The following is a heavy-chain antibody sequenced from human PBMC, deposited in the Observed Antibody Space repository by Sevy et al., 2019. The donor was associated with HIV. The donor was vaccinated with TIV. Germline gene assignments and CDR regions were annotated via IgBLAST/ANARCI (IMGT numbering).Heavy chain of an antibody. CDR1: GFTVSSNY. D-gene: IGHD3-3*01. CDR3: ARGSGLYYFDF. Sequence: GGSLRLSCAASGFTVSSNYMSWVRQAPGKGLEWVSVIFSSGSTQYTDFVNGRFTISRDNSKNTLYFQMNSLRPEDTAVYYCARGSGLYYFDFWGQGTLVTVSS. V-gene: IGHV3-53*01. J-gene: IGHJ4*02. CDR2: IFSSGST.